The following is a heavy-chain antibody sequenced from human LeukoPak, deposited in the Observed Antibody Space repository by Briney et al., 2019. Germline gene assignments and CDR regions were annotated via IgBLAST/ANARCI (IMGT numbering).Heavy chain of an antibody. CDR2: IRYSGST. CDR1: GGSISSYY. V-gene: IGHV4-59*08. Sequence: PSETLSLTCTVSGGSISSYYWSWIRQPPGKGLEWIGYIRYSGSTKDNPSVKSRVIISVDTSKNQFSLKLSSVTAADTAVYYCARHTDSSGYYFDRWGQGTLVTVSS. CDR3: ARHTDSSGYYFDR. D-gene: IGHD3-22*01. J-gene: IGHJ4*02.